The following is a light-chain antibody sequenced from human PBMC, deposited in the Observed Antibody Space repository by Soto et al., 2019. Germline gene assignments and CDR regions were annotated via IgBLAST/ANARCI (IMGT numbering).Light chain of an antibody. Sequence: QSVLTQPPSASGSPGQSVTISCTGTSSDVGGYNSVSWYQQYPGKAPKLMIYEVTTRPSGVPDRFSGSRSGTTASLTVSGLQAEDEADYYCSSYAGSNNLVFGGGTKLTVL. V-gene: IGLV2-8*01. CDR3: SSYAGSNNLV. CDR2: EVT. J-gene: IGLJ2*01. CDR1: SSDVGGYNS.